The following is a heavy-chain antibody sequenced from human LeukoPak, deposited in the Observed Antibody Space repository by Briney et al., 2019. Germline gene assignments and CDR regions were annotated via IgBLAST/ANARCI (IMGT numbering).Heavy chain of an antibody. CDR3: ARIAAALNWFDP. Sequence: ASVKVSCKASGYTFTGYYMHWVRQAPGQGLEWMGWINPNSGNINYAQKFEGRVTMTRDTSISTAYMELSRLRFDDTAVYYCARIAAALNWFDPWSQGTLVTVSS. CDR2: INPNSGNI. CDR1: GYTFTGYY. J-gene: IGHJ5*02. D-gene: IGHD6-13*01. V-gene: IGHV1-2*02.